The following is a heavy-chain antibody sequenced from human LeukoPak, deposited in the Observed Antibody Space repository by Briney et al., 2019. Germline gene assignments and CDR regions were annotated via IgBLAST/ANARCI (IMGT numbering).Heavy chain of an antibody. V-gene: IGHV3-21*01. Sequence: GGSLRLSCAASGFTFSSYEMNWVRQAPGKGLEWVSSISSSSSYIYYADSVKGRFTISRDNAKNSLYLQMNSLRAEDTAVYYCARDYSGYDAGDYWGQGTLVTVSS. CDR2: ISSSSSYI. CDR1: GFTFSSYE. CDR3: ARDYSGYDAGDY. D-gene: IGHD5-12*01. J-gene: IGHJ4*02.